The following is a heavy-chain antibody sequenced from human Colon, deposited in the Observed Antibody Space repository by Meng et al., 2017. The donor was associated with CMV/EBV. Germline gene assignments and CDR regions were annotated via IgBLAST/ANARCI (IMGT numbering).Heavy chain of an antibody. Sequence: VRQQESRPGLAEPSGPLSSICLVSGVSVSIDNGWTWVRQPPGKGLEWIGEIYHSGTTNYNPSLKSRVTISVDKSKNQVSLNLSSVTAADTAVYFCAKIPLGYSLSPLVGLDPWGQGTLVTVSS. V-gene: IGHV4-4*02. CDR1: GVSVSIDNG. J-gene: IGHJ5*02. D-gene: IGHD5-18*01. CDR2: IYHSGTT. CDR3: AKIPLGYSLSPLVGLDP.